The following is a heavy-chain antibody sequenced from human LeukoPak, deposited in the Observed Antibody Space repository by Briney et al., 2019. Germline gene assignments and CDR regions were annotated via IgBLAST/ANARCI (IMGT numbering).Heavy chain of an antibody. D-gene: IGHD3-10*01. J-gene: IGHJ6*02. CDR3: ARRRGDHFYYYGMDV. CDR1: GFTFSDYY. V-gene: IGHV3-11*01. Sequence: NPGGSLRLSCAASGFTFSDYYMTWIRQAPGKGLEWLSYISSSGSTIYYADSVKGRFTISRDNAKNSLYLQMNSLRAEDTAVYYCARRRGDHFYYYGMDVWGQGTTVTVSS. CDR2: ISSSGSTI.